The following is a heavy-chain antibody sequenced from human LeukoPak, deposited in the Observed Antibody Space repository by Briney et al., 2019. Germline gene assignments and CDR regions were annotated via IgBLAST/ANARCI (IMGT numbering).Heavy chain of an antibody. CDR1: GFTFTTYW. V-gene: IGHV3-7*01. Sequence: GGSLRLSCAASGFTFTTYWMSWVRQAPGKGLEWVANIKQDGTEKYYVDSVKGRFTISRDNAKNSLYLQMNSLRAEDTAVYYCARDLYRIVVVPHYFDYWGQGTLVTVSS. CDR2: IKQDGTEK. CDR3: ARDLYRIVVVPHYFDY. J-gene: IGHJ4*02. D-gene: IGHD3-22*01.